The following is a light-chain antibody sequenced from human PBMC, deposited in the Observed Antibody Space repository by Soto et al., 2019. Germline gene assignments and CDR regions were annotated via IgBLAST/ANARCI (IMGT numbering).Light chain of an antibody. J-gene: IGKJ1*01. CDR3: QQYDSFSMT. CDR1: QSISSW. Sequence: DIQMTQSPSTLSASVGDRVTITCRASQSISSWLAWYQQKPGKAPQLLIYDASSLESGVPSRFSGSGSGTEFTLTISSLQPEDFASYYCQQYDSFSMTFGQGTKVDIK. V-gene: IGKV1-5*01. CDR2: DAS.